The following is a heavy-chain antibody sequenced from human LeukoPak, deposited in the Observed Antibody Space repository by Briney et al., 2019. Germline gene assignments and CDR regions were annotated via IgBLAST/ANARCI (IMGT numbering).Heavy chain of an antibody. CDR2: ISTSGSP. CDR1: GGSISSYY. Sequence: SSETLSLTCTVSGGSISSYYWSWIRQPAGKGLEWIGLISTSGSPKYNPSLKSRVTISVDTSKNQFSLKLSSVTAADTAVYYCARLLAYCGGDCYLGGGRFDYWGQGTLVTVSS. D-gene: IGHD2-21*02. J-gene: IGHJ4*02. CDR3: ARLLAYCGGDCYLGGGRFDY. V-gene: IGHV4-4*07.